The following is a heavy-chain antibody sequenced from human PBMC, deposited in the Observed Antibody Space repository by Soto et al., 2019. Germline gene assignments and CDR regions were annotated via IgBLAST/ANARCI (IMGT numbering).Heavy chain of an antibody. CDR1: GGSISSYY. J-gene: IGHJ6*02. Sequence: SETLSLTCTVSGGSISSYYWSWIRQPPGKGLEWIGYIYYSGSTNYNPSLKSRVTISVDTSKNQFSLKLSSVTAADTAVYYCARLNVIAVAGTVYYYYGMDVWGQGTTVTVSS. V-gene: IGHV4-59*08. CDR2: IYYSGST. CDR3: ARLNVIAVAGTVYYYYGMDV. D-gene: IGHD6-19*01.